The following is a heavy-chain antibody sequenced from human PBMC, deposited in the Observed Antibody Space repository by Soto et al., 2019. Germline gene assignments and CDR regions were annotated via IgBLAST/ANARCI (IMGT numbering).Heavy chain of an antibody. J-gene: IGHJ6*02. CDR3: AREVRSWGRQLWFVDYYGMDV. Sequence: SETLSLTCTVSGGSISSGGYYWSWIRQHPGKGLEWIGYIYYSGSTYYNPSLKSRVTISVDTSKNQFSLKLSSVTAADTAVYYCAREVRSWGRQLWFVDYYGMDVWGQGTTVTVSS. CDR2: IYYSGST. D-gene: IGHD5-18*01. CDR1: GGSISSGGYY. V-gene: IGHV4-31*03.